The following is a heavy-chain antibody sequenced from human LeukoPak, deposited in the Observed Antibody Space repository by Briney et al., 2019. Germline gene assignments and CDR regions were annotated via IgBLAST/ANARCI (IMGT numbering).Heavy chain of an antibody. J-gene: IGHJ4*02. CDR2: IYYSGST. V-gene: IGHV4-59*01. D-gene: IGHD6-19*01. CDR1: GGSLSSYY. CDR3: ARVNRGSGWYFVH. Sequence: SETLSLTCTVSGGSLSSYYWSWLRPPPGKELEWIGYIYYSGSTNYNPSLKSRVTISVDTSKNQFSLKLSSVAAADTAVYYCARVNRGSGWYFVHWGQGTLVTVSS.